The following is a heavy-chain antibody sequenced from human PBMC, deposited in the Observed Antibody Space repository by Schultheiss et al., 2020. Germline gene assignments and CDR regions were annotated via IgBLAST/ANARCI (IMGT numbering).Heavy chain of an antibody. CDR3: ARQSTTSSGWYWGYFQH. CDR2: IYYSGST. Sequence: SETLSLTCTVSGGSISSGSYYWGWIRQPPGKGLEWIGSIYYSGSTYYNPSLKSRVTISVDTSKNQFSLKLSSVTAADTAVYYCARQSTTSSGWYWGYFQHWGQGTLVTVSS. J-gene: IGHJ1*01. CDR1: GGSISSGSYY. V-gene: IGHV4-39*01. D-gene: IGHD6-19*01.